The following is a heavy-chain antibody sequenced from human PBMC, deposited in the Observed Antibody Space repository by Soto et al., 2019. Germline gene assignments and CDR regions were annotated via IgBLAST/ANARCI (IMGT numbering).Heavy chain of an antibody. CDR1: GGSISSGGYY. D-gene: IGHD3-10*01. CDR2: IYYSGST. V-gene: IGHV4-31*03. J-gene: IGHJ4*02. CDR3: ARYGSGSYYPTTFDY. Sequence: QVQLQESGPGLVKPSQTLSLTCTVSGGSISSGGYYWSWIRQHPGKGLECIGDIYYSGSTYSNPSLKSRVTISVDTAENQFSLTLSSVTAADTAVYYCARYGSGSYYPTTFDYWGQGTLVTVSS.